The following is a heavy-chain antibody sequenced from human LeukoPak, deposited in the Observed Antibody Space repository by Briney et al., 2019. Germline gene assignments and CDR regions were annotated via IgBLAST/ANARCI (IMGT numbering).Heavy chain of an antibody. D-gene: IGHD2-2*01. Sequence: GGSLRLSCAASGFTFSGYWMVWVRQAPGKGLEWVASIKQDGSEKYYVDSMKGRFTISRDNAKNSLYLQMNSLRAEDTAVYYCARMPRGPDVWGKGTTVTVSS. V-gene: IGHV3-7*01. J-gene: IGHJ6*04. CDR3: ARMPRGPDV. CDR1: GFTFSGYW. CDR2: IKQDGSEK.